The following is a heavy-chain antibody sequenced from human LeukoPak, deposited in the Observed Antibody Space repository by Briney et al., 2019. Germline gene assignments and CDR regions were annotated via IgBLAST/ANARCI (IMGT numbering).Heavy chain of an antibody. J-gene: IGHJ5*02. CDR1: GFTFDDYG. Sequence: PGGSLRLSCAASGFTFDDYGMSWVRQAPGKGLEWVSGINWNGGSTGYADSVKGRFTISRDNAKNSLYLQMNSLRAEDTAVYYCARGGYCSSTSCYLYWFDPWGQGTLVTVSS. CDR2: INWNGGST. D-gene: IGHD2-2*01. V-gene: IGHV3-20*04. CDR3: ARGGYCSSTSCYLYWFDP.